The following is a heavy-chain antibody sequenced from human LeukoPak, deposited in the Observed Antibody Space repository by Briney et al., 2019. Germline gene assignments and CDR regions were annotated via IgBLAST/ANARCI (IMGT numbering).Heavy chain of an antibody. D-gene: IGHD6-13*01. CDR3: AKPSPGYSSSWYVFGY. V-gene: IGHV3-23*01. CDR1: GFTFSSYA. Sequence: GRSLRLSCAASGFTFSSYAMSWVRQAPGKGLEWVSAMSGSGGSTYYADSVKGRFTISRDNSKNTLYLQMNSLRAEDTAVYYCAKPSPGYSSSWYVFGYWGQGTLVTVSS. J-gene: IGHJ4*02. CDR2: MSGSGGST.